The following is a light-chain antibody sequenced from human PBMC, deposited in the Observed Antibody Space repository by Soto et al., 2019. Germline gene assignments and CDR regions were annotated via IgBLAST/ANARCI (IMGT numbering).Light chain of an antibody. CDR2: DAS. CDR3: LHRNNWAWT. J-gene: IGKJ1*01. Sequence: DIQMTQSPSTLSASVGDRVTITCRASQSISSWLAWYQQKPGKAPKLLIYDASSLESGVPSRFSGSGSGTEFTLTISSLEPEDFAVYYCLHRNNWAWTFGQGTKVDIK. CDR1: QSISSW. V-gene: IGKV1-5*01.